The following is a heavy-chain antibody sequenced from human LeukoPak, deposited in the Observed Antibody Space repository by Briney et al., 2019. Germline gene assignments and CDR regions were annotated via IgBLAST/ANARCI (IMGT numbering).Heavy chain of an antibody. Sequence: NPSETLSLTCTVSGGSISSGGYYWSWIRQHPGKGLEWIGYIYYSGSTYYNPSLKSRVTISVDTSKNQFSLKLSSVTAADTAVYYCARDMTDWWFDPWGQGTLVTVSS. CDR1: GGSISSGGYY. D-gene: IGHD3-9*01. CDR3: ARDMTDWWFDP. CDR2: IYYSGST. J-gene: IGHJ5*02. V-gene: IGHV4-31*03.